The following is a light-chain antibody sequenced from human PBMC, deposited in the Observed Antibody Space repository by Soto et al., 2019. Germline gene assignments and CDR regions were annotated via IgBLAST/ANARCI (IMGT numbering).Light chain of an antibody. CDR1: SSNIGSNY. V-gene: IGLV1-47*01. J-gene: IGLJ2*01. Sequence: QSVLTQPPSASGTPGQGVTISCSGSSSNIGSNYVYWYQQLPGTAPKLLIYRNNQRPSGVPDRFSGSKSGTSVSLAISGLRSEDEADYYCAAWDDSLSGHVVFGGGTKLTVL. CDR2: RNN. CDR3: AAWDDSLSGHVV.